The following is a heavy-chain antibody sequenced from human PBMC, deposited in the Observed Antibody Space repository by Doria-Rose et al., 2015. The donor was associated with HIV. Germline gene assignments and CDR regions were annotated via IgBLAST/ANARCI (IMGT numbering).Heavy chain of an antibody. CDR2: IYTSGST. Sequence: TVSGGSISGVSYYWSWIRQPAGKGLEWIGRIYTSGSTNYNPSLKSRVTISVDTSKNQFSLKLSSVTAADTAVYYCARDLEQLVHPSFLGYFDLWGRGTPVTVSS. D-gene: IGHD6-6*01. CDR1: GGSISGVSYY. J-gene: IGHJ2*01. V-gene: IGHV4-61*02. CDR3: ARDLEQLVHPSFLGYFDL.